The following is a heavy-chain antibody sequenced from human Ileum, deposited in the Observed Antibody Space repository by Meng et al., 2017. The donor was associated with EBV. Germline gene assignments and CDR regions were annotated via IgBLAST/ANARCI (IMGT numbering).Heavy chain of an antibody. CDR3: ARGGDTSGYSLDY. CDR2: IYKSGST. V-gene: IGHV4-30-4*01. Sequence: GQRQAWGPGLVKPSHALSLTCAVSGGSISSGGYYWSWIRQPPGKGLEWIGYIYKSGSTYYNPSLTSRVTISVDTSKNQFFLKLGSVTAADTGVYYCARGGDTSGYSLDYWGQGILVTVSS. CDR1: GGSISSGGYY. D-gene: IGHD3-22*01. J-gene: IGHJ4*02.